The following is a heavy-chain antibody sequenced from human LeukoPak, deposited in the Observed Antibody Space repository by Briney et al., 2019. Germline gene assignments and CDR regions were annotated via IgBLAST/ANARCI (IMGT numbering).Heavy chain of an antibody. D-gene: IGHD2-2*01. CDR2: IPYDGTKK. CDR3: AKGAQLGCAGTNCDDF. Sequence: GGSLRLSCAASGFTFNSHGMHWVRQAPGKGLDWVAFIPYDGTKKVYADSAKGRFTISRDNSKNTVYLQMNSLRVEDTAVYYCAKGAQLGCAGTNCDDFWGQGTLVTVSS. J-gene: IGHJ4*02. V-gene: IGHV3-30*02. CDR1: GFTFNSHG.